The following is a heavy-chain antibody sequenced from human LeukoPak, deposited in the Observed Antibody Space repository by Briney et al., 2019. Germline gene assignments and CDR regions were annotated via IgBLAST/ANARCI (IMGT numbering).Heavy chain of an antibody. Sequence: GESLKISCKGSGYSFTSYWIGWVGQRPGKGLAWMGIIYPGDSETRYSPSFQGQVTISADKSISTAYLQSSSLKASDTAMYYCARRRFSGSENWFDPWGQGALVTVSS. CDR2: IYPGDSET. CDR1: GYSFTSYW. D-gene: IGHD1-26*01. V-gene: IGHV5-51*01. J-gene: IGHJ5*02. CDR3: ARRRFSGSENWFDP.